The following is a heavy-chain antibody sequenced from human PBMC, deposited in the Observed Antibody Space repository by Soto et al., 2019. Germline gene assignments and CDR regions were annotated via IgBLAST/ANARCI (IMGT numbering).Heavy chain of an antibody. CDR1: GYTFTSYG. CDR2: INSYNGNT. V-gene: IGHV1-18*01. D-gene: IGHD6-19*01. J-gene: IGHJ5*02. Sequence: GASVKVSCKASGYTFTSYGMSWVRQAPGQGLEWMGWINSYNGNTNYAQKLQGRVTMTTDTSTSTAYMELRSLRSDDTAVYYCAREPVAGIWFDPWGQGTLVTVSS. CDR3: AREPVAGIWFDP.